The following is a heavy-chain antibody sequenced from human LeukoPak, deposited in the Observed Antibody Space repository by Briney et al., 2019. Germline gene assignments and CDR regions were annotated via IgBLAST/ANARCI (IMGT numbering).Heavy chain of an antibody. D-gene: IGHD1-26*01. CDR1: GFTFSSYA. CDR2: ISGSGGST. CDR3: AKHPSGSYYGWFDP. Sequence: PGGSLRLSCAASGFTFSSYAMSWVRQAPGKGLEWVSAISGSGGSTYYADSVKGRFTISRDNSKNTLYLKMNSLRAEDTAVYYCAKHPSGSYYGWFDPWGQGTLVTVSS. V-gene: IGHV3-23*01. J-gene: IGHJ5*02.